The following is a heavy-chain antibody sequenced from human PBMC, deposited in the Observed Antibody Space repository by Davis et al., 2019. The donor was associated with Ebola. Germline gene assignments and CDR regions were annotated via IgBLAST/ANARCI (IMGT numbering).Heavy chain of an antibody. J-gene: IGHJ4*02. D-gene: IGHD2/OR15-2a*01. Sequence: AASVKVSCKASGYTFTSYAMHWVRQAPGQRLEWMGWINAGNGNTKYSQKFQGRVTITRDTSASTAYMELSSLRSEDTAVYYCARDPGYYRVDYWGQGTLVTVSS. CDR2: INAGNGNT. V-gene: IGHV1-3*01. CDR1: GYTFTSYA. CDR3: ARDPGYYRVDY.